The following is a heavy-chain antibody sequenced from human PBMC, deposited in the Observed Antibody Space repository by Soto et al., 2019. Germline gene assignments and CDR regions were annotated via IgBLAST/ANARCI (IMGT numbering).Heavy chain of an antibody. CDR3: ARCGETNRWNGFGGDKSDFDS. CDR1: GYTFTSYD. Sequence: ASVKVSCNASGYTFTSYDIYWVRQATGQGLEGMGWMNPNTGNSGYAQKFQGRVTMTSDTSISTAHMELSSLRSEDTAVYYCARCGETNRWNGFGGDKSDFDSWGQGTLVTVSS. CDR2: MNPNTGNS. J-gene: IGHJ4*02. D-gene: IGHD1-1*01. V-gene: IGHV1-8*01.